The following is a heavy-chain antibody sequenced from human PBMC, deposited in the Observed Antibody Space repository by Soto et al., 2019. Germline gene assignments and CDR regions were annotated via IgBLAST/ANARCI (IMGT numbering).Heavy chain of an antibody. J-gene: IGHJ3*02. D-gene: IGHD2-15*01. V-gene: IGHV3-33*01. CDR1: GFTFSSYG. CDR3: ARDLGYCSGGSCHPQVGAFDI. Sequence: GGSLRLSCAASGFTFSSYGMHWVRQAPGKGLEWVAVIWYDGSNKYYADSVKGRFTISRDNSKNTLYLQMNSLRAEDTAVYYCARDLGYCSGGSCHPQVGAFDIWGQGTMVTVSS. CDR2: IWYDGSNK.